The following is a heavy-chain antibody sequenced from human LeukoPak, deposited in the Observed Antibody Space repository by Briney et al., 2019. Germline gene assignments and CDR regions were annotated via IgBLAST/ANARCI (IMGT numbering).Heavy chain of an antibody. CDR2: ISGWISGYSGNT. V-gene: IGHV1-18*01. J-gene: IGHJ4*02. CDR1: GYTLNNHA. Sequence: ASVKVSCKASGYTLNNHAISWVRQAPGQGLEWMGWISGWISGYSGNTVYAQKFQGRVTLTTDTSTSTAYVELRSLTSDDTAVYYCARDSAAWSLDYWGQGTLVTVSS. D-gene: IGHD2-15*01. CDR3: ARDSAAWSLDY.